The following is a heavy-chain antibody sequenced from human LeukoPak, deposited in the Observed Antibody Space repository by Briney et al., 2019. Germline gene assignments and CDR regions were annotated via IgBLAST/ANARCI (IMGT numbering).Heavy chain of an antibody. Sequence: PGGSLRLSCAASGFTFGSDWMSWLRQAPGKGLEWVANIRPDGGEKYYVDSVKGRFSISRDNAKNSLFLQMNSLRAEDTAVYFCARHGSGWSKYWGQGTLVTVSS. V-gene: IGHV3-7*01. CDR2: IRPDGGEK. CDR1: GFTFGSDW. D-gene: IGHD6-19*01. CDR3: ARHGSGWSKY. J-gene: IGHJ4*02.